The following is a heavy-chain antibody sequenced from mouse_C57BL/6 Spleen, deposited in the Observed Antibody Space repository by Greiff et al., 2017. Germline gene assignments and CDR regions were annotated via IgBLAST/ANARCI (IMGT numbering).Heavy chain of an antibody. D-gene: IGHD2-12*01. V-gene: IGHV1-19*01. CDR1: GYTFTDYY. J-gene: IGHJ3*01. CDR3: ARSYDVWFAY. Sequence: VQLQQSGPVLVKPGASVKMSCKASGYTFTDYYMNWVKQSHGKSLEWIGVINPYNGGTSYNQKFKGKATLTVDKSSSTAYMELNSLTSEDSAVYYCARSYDVWFAYWGQGTLVTVSA. CDR2: INPYNGGT.